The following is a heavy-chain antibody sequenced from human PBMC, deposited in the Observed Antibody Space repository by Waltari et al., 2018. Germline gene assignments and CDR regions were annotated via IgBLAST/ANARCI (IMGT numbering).Heavy chain of an antibody. CDR2: IKWKSGSI. J-gene: IGHJ3*02. V-gene: IGHV3-9*01. CDR3: TKKNDEVFDRNGLVYDAFDM. CDR1: GFTFDDFS. D-gene: IGHD1-1*01. Sequence: EVQLVESGRGLAQPGGSLSLSCVASGFTFDDFSLHCVRQAPGKGLEWVAGIKWKSGSIGYGDSVKGRFTISRDNARNTLYLQMNSLTSEDTAVYVCTKKNDEVFDRNGLVYDAFDMWGQGTMVTVSS.